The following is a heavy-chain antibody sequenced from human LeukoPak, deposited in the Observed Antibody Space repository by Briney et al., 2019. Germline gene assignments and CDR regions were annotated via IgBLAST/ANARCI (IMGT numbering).Heavy chain of an antibody. J-gene: IGHJ4*02. Sequence: SETLSLTCTVSGGSVSSGSYYWSWIRQPPGKGLEWIGYIYYSGSTNYNPSLKSRVTISVDTSKNQFSLKLSSVTAADTAVDYCARETQHPHYFDYWGQGTLVTVSS. CDR2: IYYSGST. CDR3: ARETQHPHYFDY. V-gene: IGHV4-61*01. CDR1: GGSVSSGSYY.